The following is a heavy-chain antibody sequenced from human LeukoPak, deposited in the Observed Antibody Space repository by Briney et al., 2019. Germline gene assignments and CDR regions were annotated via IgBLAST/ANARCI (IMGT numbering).Heavy chain of an antibody. D-gene: IGHD3-10*01. CDR1: GYIFTDYY. Sequence: GASVKVSCKALGYIFTDYYIHWVRQAPGQGLEWMGWISAYNGNTNYAQKLQGRVTMTTDTSTSTAYMELRSLRSDDTAVYYCARVIWFGDPGGWFDPWGQGTLVTVSS. V-gene: IGHV1-18*04. CDR3: ARVIWFGDPGGWFDP. CDR2: ISAYNGNT. J-gene: IGHJ5*02.